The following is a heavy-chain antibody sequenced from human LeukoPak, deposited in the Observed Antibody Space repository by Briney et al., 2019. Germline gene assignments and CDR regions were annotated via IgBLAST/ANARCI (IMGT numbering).Heavy chain of an antibody. J-gene: IGHJ4*02. D-gene: IGHD2-21*02. Sequence: PGGSLRLSSAASGFTFSSYAMHSVRQAPGKGLEWVAVISYDGSNKYYADSVKGRFTISRDNSKNTLYLQMNSLRAEDTAVYYCARVRGGDYGLDYWGQGTLVTVSS. CDR1: GFTFSSYA. CDR2: ISYDGSNK. V-gene: IGHV3-30-3*01. CDR3: ARVRGGDYGLDY.